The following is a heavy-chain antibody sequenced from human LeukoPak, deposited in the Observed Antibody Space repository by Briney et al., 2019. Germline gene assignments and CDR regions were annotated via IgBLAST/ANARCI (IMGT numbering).Heavy chain of an antibody. CDR1: GFTFSGYN. D-gene: IGHD2-2*02. J-gene: IGHJ3*02. CDR2: IDSSSSYM. V-gene: IGHV3-21*01. CDR3: ARAYCSSTTCYTYDAFDI. Sequence: GGSLRLSCAASGFTFSGYNMNWVRQAPGKGLEWVSSIDSSSSYMYYPDSVRGRFTISRDNAKNSLDLQMNSLRAEDTAVYFCARAYCSSTTCYTYDAFDIWGQGTMVTVSP.